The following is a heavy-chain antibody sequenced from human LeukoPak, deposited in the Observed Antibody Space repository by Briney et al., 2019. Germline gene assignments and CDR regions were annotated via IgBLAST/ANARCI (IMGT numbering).Heavy chain of an antibody. CDR2: IYTSGST. J-gene: IGHJ5*02. Sequence: PSQTLSLTCTVSGGSISSGSYYWSWIRQPAGKGLEWIRRIYTSGSTNYNPSLKSRVTISVDTSKNQFSLKLSSVTAADTAVYYCATTTIVGATTVLNWLDPWGQGTLVTVSS. CDR1: GGSISSGSYY. D-gene: IGHD1-26*01. V-gene: IGHV4-61*02. CDR3: ATTTIVGATTVLNWLDP.